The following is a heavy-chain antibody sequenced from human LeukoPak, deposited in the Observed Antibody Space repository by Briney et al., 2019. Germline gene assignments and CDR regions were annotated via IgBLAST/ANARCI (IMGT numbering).Heavy chain of an antibody. CDR2: ISGSGGST. CDR1: GFTFSSYA. CDR3: AKDWWVVTATNDAFDI. J-gene: IGHJ3*02. D-gene: IGHD2-21*02. Sequence: GGSLRPSCAASGFTFSSYAMSWVRQAPGKGLEWVSAISGSGGSTYYADSVKGRFTISRDNSKNTLYLQMNSLRAEDTAVYYCAKDWWVVTATNDAFDIWGQGTMVTVSS. V-gene: IGHV3-23*01.